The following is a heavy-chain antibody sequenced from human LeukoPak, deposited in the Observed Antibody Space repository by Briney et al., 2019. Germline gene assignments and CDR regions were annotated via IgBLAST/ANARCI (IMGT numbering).Heavy chain of an antibody. D-gene: IGHD3-16*01. CDR2: INTDGSST. J-gene: IGHJ4*02. CDR3: AKTLPNGYYFDY. Sequence: GGSLRLSCAASGFTFSSYWMHWVRQAPGKGLVWVSRINTDGSSTSYADSVKGRFTISRDNAKNTLYLQMNSLRAEDTAVYFCAKTLPNGYYFDYWGQGTLVTVSS. CDR1: GFTFSSYW. V-gene: IGHV3-74*01.